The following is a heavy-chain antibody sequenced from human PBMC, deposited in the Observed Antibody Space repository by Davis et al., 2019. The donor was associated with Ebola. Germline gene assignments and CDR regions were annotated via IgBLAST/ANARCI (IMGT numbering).Heavy chain of an antibody. Sequence: GESLKISCAASGFTFSNYAMSWVRQAPGKGLVWVSRINSDGSSTSYADSVKGRFTISRDNAKNTLYLQMNSLRAEDTAVYYCAREGYCSGGSCYYFDYWGQGTLVTVSS. J-gene: IGHJ4*02. D-gene: IGHD2-15*01. V-gene: IGHV3-74*01. CDR1: GFTFSNYA. CDR2: INSDGSST. CDR3: AREGYCSGGSCYYFDY.